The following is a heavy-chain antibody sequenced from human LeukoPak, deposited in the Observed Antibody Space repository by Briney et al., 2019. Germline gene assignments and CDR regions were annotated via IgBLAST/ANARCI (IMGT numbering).Heavy chain of an antibody. V-gene: IGHV4-59*01. J-gene: IGHJ4*02. CDR2: IYYSGST. CDR1: GGSISSYY. D-gene: IGHD6-13*01. Sequence: SETLSLTCTVSGGSISSYYWSWIRQPPGKGLEWIGYIYYSGSTNYNPSLKSRVTISVDTSKNQFSLKLSSVTAADTAVYYCARKGGSWYWAFDYWGQGTLVTVSS. CDR3: ARKGGSWYWAFDY.